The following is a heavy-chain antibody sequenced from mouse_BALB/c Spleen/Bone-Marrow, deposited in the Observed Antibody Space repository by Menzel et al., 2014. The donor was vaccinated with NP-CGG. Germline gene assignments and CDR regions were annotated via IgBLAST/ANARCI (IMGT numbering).Heavy chain of an antibody. Sequence: VQLQQPGPELVKPGASVKISCKASGYSFTGYYMHWVKQSHGNSLDWIGYIYPYNGVSSYSQKFKGKATLTVDKSSSTAYMELRSLTSDDSAVYYCESRGEYFDVWGAGTTVAVSS. V-gene: IGHV1-31*01. J-gene: IGHJ1*01. CDR1: GYSFTGYY. CDR2: IYPYNGVS. CDR3: ESRGEYFDV.